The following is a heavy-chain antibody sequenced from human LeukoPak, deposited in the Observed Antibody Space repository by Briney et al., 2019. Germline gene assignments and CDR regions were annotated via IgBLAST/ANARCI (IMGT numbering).Heavy chain of an antibody. CDR1: GYTFTSYY. J-gene: IGHJ4*02. Sequence: ASVKVSCKASGYTFTSYYMHWVRQAPGQGLEWMGIINPSGGSTSYAQKFQGRVTMTRDTSTSTVYMELSSLRSEDTAVYYCASRLERYCSGGSCYPEDYWGQGTLVTVSS. D-gene: IGHD2-15*01. CDR2: INPSGGST. CDR3: ASRLERYCSGGSCYPEDY. V-gene: IGHV1-46*01.